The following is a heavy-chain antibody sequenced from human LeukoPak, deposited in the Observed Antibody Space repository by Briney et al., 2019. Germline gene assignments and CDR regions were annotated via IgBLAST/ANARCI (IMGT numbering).Heavy chain of an antibody. CDR2: ISAYNGNT. D-gene: IGHD2-2*01. Sequence: ASVKVSCKXSGYTFTSYGISWVRQAPGQGLEWMGWISAYNGNTNYAQKLQGRVTMTTDTSTSTAYMELRSLRSDDTAVYYCARENRGGYCSSTSCYYFDYWGPGTLVTVSS. J-gene: IGHJ4*02. CDR3: ARENRGGYCSSTSCYYFDY. CDR1: GYTFTSYG. V-gene: IGHV1-18*01.